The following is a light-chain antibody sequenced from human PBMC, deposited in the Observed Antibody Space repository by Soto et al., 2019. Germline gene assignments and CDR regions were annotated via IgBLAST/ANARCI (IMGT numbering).Light chain of an antibody. J-gene: IGKJ2*01. V-gene: IGKV3-20*01. CDR1: QSVSSSY. Sequence: EMVLTQSPGTLSLSPGDRATLSCRASQSVSSSYLAWYQQKPGEAPRLLIYGASSRATGIPDRFSGSGSGTDFTLTISRLEPEDFAVYYCQQYSSSPYTFGQGTKLEIK. CDR2: GAS. CDR3: QQYSSSPYT.